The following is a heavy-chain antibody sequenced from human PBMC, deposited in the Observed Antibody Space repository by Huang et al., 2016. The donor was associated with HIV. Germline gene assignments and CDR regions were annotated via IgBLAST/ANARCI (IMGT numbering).Heavy chain of an antibody. CDR1: EFTFSDYA. CDR2: ISYDGNYK. J-gene: IGHJ5*02. D-gene: IGHD6-13*01. CDR3: AKEIAVPGSRWFDP. V-gene: IGHV3-30*18. Sequence: QVQLVESGGGVVQPGRSLRLSCAASEFTFSDYAMHWVRQAPGKGMECLAVISYDGNYKNHADSVKGRFTISRDNSKNTLYLEMNSLRAEDTAVYFCAKEIAVPGSRWFDPWGQGTLVTVSS.